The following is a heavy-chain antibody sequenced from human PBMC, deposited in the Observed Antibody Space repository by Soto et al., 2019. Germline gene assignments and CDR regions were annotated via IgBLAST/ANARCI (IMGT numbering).Heavy chain of an antibody. CDR1: GYTFTSYG. D-gene: IGHD2-21*02. V-gene: IGHV1-18*01. CDR3: ARDRGDIVVVTARLGELDY. J-gene: IGHJ4*02. Sequence: QVQLVQSGAEVKKPGASVKVSCKASGYTFTSYGISWVRQAPGQGLEWMGWISAYNGNTNYAQKLQGRVTMTTDTSTSTAYREVRSLRSDDTAGYYCARDRGDIVVVTARLGELDYWGQGTLVTVSS. CDR2: ISAYNGNT.